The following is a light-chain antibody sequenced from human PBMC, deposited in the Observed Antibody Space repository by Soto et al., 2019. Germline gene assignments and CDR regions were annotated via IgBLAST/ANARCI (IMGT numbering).Light chain of an antibody. J-gene: IGKJ2*01. V-gene: IGKV1-5*01. CDR1: ETTNTW. CDR2: DAS. CDR3: QQYISYPYT. Sequence: DIQMTQFPSTLSASVGDRVTITCRASETTNTWLAWYQQKPGTAPKLLIYDASSLEGGVPSRFSASGSGTEFTLTISSLQPDDPATYYCQQYISYPYTFGKGTKVEIK.